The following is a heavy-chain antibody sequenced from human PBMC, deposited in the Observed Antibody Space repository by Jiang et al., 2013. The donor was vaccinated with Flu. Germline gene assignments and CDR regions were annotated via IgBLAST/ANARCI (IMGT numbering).Heavy chain of an antibody. D-gene: IGHD6-6*01. J-gene: IGHJ5*02. V-gene: IGHV4-34*01. CDR2: INHSGST. CDR1: GGSFSGYY. Sequence: ELLKPSETLSLTCAVYGGSFSGYYWSWIRQPPGKGLEWIGEINHSGSTNYNPSLKSRVTISVDTSKNQFSLKLSSVTAADTAVYYCARGQSRLKSSIAAQRLGSWGQGTLVTVSS. CDR3: ARGQSRLKSSIAAQRLGS.